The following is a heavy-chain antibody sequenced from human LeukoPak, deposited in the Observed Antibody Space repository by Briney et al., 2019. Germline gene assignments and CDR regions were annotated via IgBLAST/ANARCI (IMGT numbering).Heavy chain of an antibody. D-gene: IGHD3-10*01. CDR2: MNPNSGNT. Sequence: ASVKVSCKASGYTFTSYDINWVRQATGQGLEWMGWMNPNSGNTGYAQKFQGRVTITRNTSISTAYMELSSLRSEDTPVYYCARDRGRGGAFDIWGQGTMVTVSS. V-gene: IGHV1-8*03. CDR3: ARDRGRGGAFDI. CDR1: GYTFTSYD. J-gene: IGHJ3*02.